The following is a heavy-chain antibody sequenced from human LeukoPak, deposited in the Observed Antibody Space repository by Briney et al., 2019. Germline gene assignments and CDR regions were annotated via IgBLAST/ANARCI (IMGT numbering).Heavy chain of an antibody. CDR3: ARDREGRLMPVSKSRDRRDNWFDP. V-gene: IGHV1-2*06. CDR2: INPNSGGT. CDR1: GYTFTGYY. D-gene: IGHD1-26*01. J-gene: IGHJ5*02. Sequence: ASVKVSCKASGYTFTGYYMHWVRQAPGQGLEWMGRINPNSGGTNYAQKFQGRVTMTRDTSISTAYMELSRLRSDDTAVYYCARDREGRLMPVSKSRDRRDNWFDPWGQGTLVTVSS.